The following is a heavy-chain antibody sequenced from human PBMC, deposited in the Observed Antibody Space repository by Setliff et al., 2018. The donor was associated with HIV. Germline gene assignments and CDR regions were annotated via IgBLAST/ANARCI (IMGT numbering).Heavy chain of an antibody. D-gene: IGHD2-2*01. CDR2: IKSKTDGGTT. J-gene: IGHJ4*02. Sequence: GSLRLSCAASGFTFSTAWMSWVRQAPGKGLEWLGRIKSKTDGGTTDYAAPVKGRFTISRDDSKNTLYLQMNSLKTEDTAVYYCTTGFFSQPAPFDYWGQGTLVTVSS. CDR3: TTGFFSQPAPFDY. CDR1: GFTFSTAW. V-gene: IGHV3-15*01.